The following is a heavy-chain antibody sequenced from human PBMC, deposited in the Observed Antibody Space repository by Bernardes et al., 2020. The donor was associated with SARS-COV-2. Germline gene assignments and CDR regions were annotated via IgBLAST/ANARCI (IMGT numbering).Heavy chain of an antibody. D-gene: IGHD3-16*01. Sequence: GGSLRLSCVTSGFTFSSYGMHWFRQAPGKGLEWVAVLYYDGKTKIYADSVKGRFTISRDNARNTLYLQMNSLGAEDTALYYCARDSVGEIPMIWGQGTLVTVSS. J-gene: IGHJ4*02. CDR3: ARDSVGEIPMI. V-gene: IGHV3-33*01. CDR1: GFTFSSYG. CDR2: LYYDGKTK.